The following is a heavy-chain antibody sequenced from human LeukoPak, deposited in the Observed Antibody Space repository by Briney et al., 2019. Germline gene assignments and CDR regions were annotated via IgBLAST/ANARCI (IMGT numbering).Heavy chain of an antibody. J-gene: IGHJ4*02. CDR3: AKYRWAAAAHFDY. V-gene: IGHV3-23*01. D-gene: IGHD6-13*01. Sequence: GGSLRLSCAASGFTSRSYAMTWARQAPGKGLEWVSGVSNSGGSTYYADSVKGRFTISRDNAKNTAYLQMNSLRADDTAVYYCAKYRWAAAAHFDYWGQGTLVTVSS. CDR1: GFTSRSYA. CDR2: VSNSGGST.